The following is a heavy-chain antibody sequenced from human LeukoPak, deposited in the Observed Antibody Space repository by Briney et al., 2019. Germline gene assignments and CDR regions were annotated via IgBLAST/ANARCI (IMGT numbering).Heavy chain of an antibody. CDR2: IYLGDSDT. J-gene: IGHJ4*02. V-gene: IGHV5-51*01. CDR1: GYSFTNYW. D-gene: IGHD6-19*01. Sequence: GESLKISCKGSGYSFTNYWIGWVRQMPGKDLEWMGIIYLGDSDTRYSPSFQGQVTISADKSISTAYLQWSSLKASDTAIYYCARHPSYTSGWPLDYWGQGTLVTVSS. CDR3: ARHPSYTSGWPLDY.